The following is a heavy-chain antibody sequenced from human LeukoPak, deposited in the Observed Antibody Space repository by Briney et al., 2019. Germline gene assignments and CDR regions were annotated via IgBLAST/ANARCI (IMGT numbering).Heavy chain of an antibody. V-gene: IGHV1-18*01. J-gene: IGHJ4*02. CDR3: ARGRGSTSRY. D-gene: IGHD5-12*01. CDR1: GYTFSNYG. Sequence: ASVKVSYKASGYTFSNYGITWVRQAPGQGLEWMGWITTDNGNTNYAQNLQGRVTMTTDTSTSTAYTELRGLRSDETAVYYCARGRGSTSRYWGQGTLVTVSS. CDR2: ITTDNGNT.